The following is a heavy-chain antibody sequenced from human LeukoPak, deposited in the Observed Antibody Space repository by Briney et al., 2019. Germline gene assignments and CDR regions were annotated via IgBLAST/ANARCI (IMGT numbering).Heavy chain of an antibody. D-gene: IGHD4-17*01. CDR3: RRGYYDDSA. CDR2: INQDGSEK. CDR1: GFTFSNFW. J-gene: IGHJ5*02. V-gene: IGHV3-7*01. Sequence: GGSLRLSCVGSGFTFSNFWMNWVRQAPGNGLEWVANINQDGSEKNYMDSVKGRFTISRDSAKNSLYLQMNSLRVEDTAVYYCRRGYYDDSAWDQGTLVTVSS.